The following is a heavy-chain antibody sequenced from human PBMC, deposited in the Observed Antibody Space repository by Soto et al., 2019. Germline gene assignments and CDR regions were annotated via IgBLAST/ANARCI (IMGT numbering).Heavy chain of an antibody. Sequence: ASVKVSCKASGGTFSSYAISWVRQAPGQGLEWMGGIIPIFGTANYAQKFPGRVTITADESTSTAYMELSSLRSEDTAVYYCARENDYGGNPLYYYYGMDVWGQGTTVTVSS. CDR2: IIPIFGTA. J-gene: IGHJ6*02. D-gene: IGHD4-17*01. CDR1: GGTFSSYA. CDR3: ARENDYGGNPLYYYYGMDV. V-gene: IGHV1-69*13.